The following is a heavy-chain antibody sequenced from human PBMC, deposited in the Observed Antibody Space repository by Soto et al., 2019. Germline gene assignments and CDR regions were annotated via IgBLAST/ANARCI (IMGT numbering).Heavy chain of an antibody. CDR1: GFTFNNYA. CDR3: AKDRLGGNCDY. CDR2: ISGTGGST. V-gene: IGHV3-23*01. J-gene: IGHJ4*02. Sequence: EVQVLDSGGGLVQPGGSLRLSCAASGFTFNNYAMNWVRQAPGKGLEWVATISGTGGSTYYADSVKGRFTISRDNSKNTLYLQMNSLRVEDTAVYYCAKDRLGGNCDYWGQGTQGTVSS.